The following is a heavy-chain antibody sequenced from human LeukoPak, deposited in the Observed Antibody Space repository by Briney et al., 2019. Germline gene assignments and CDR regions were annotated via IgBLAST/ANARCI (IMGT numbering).Heavy chain of an antibody. Sequence: GGSLRLSCAASGFTFSSYAMSWVRQAPGKGLEWVANIKQDGSEESYVDSVKGRFTISRDNAKNSLYLQMNSLRAEDTAVYYCAREAAAARYFDYWGQGTLVTVSS. CDR1: GFTFSSYA. J-gene: IGHJ4*02. CDR3: AREAAAARYFDY. V-gene: IGHV3-7*01. CDR2: IKQDGSEE. D-gene: IGHD6-13*01.